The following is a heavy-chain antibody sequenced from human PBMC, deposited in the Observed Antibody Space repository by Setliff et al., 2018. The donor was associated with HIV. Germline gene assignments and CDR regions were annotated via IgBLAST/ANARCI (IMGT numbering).Heavy chain of an antibody. CDR1: VHQRR. CDR2: ISTYSDET. Sequence: GASVKVSCKGGVHQRRTRQAPGQGLEWMGWISTYSDETSYAQNLQGRVTMTTDTSMSTAYMELRSLRFDDTAVYYCARDVEHMMDVWGQGTTVTV. V-gene: IGHV1-18*01. J-gene: IGHJ6*02. CDR3: ARDVEHMMDV.